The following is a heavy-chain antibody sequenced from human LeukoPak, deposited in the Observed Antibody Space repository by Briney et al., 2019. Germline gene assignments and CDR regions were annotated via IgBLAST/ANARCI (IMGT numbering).Heavy chain of an antibody. V-gene: IGHV1-2*02. J-gene: IGHJ5*02. CDR2: INPNSGGA. Sequence: SVTLSCTACGSTCTGCYIHWERQPPGQGLGRMGRINPNSGGANYSQKFQGRVTMTTDTSISIAYMEMSRWRSDDTAVYYCDRDVSSGGTNWFDPWGQGTLVTVSS. D-gene: IGHD3-16*01. CDR3: DRDVSSGGTNWFDP. CDR1: GSTCTGCY.